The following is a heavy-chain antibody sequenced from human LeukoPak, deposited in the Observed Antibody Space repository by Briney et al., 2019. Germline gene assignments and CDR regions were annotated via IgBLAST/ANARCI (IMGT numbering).Heavy chain of an antibody. J-gene: IGHJ6*03. D-gene: IGHD3-3*01. CDR3: ERQGYDYHYYYVDV. V-gene: IGHV5-51*01. CDR2: IYTVDSDP. Sequence: GESLKTSCQGPGYPFSSYWIGWVRQIPGKGLEWMGSIYTVDSDPINSPSSQVQGTISADKSADSTYLQCASLKASDSGTYYCERQGYDYHYYYVDVWGKGPTVIVS. CDR1: GYPFSSYW.